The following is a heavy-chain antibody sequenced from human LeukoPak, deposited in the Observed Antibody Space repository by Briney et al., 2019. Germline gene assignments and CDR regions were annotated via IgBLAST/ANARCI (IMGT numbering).Heavy chain of an antibody. Sequence: GASVKVSCKASGYTFTGYYMHWVRQAPGQGLEWMGCINPNSGGTKYAQKFQGRVAMTRDTSISTAYMDLSSLRSDDTAVYYCVRDDVSPWGQGTLVTVSS. CDR1: GYTFTGYY. J-gene: IGHJ5*02. CDR2: INPNSGGT. CDR3: VRDDVSP. V-gene: IGHV1-2*02.